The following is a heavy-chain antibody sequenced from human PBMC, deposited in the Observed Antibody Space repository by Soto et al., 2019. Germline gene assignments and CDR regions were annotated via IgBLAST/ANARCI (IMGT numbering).Heavy chain of an antibody. J-gene: IGHJ4*02. V-gene: IGHV3-11*01. CDR1: EFTFSDYY. D-gene: IGHD3-9*01. Sequence: QVHLVESGGGLVKPGGSLRLSCAVSEFTFSDYYMSWIRQAPGKGLEWVAYISSGGTTIYYGDSVKGRFAISRDNAKNSLYLQMNSLRAEDTAVYYCARDYDILTGYSPFDYWGQGTLVTVSS. CDR2: ISSGGTTI. CDR3: ARDYDILTGYSPFDY.